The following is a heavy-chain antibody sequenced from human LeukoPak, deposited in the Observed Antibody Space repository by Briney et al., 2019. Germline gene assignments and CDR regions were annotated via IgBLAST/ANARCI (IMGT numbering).Heavy chain of an antibody. Sequence: SETLSLTCTVSGGSISSYYWSWIRQPPVKGLEWIGYIYYSGSTNYNPSLKSRVTISVDTSKNQFSLKLSSVTAADTAVYYCARLGSSYGDLDYWGQGTLVTVSS. CDR3: ARLGSSYGDLDY. J-gene: IGHJ4*02. CDR2: IYYSGST. V-gene: IGHV4-59*08. CDR1: GGSISSYY. D-gene: IGHD4-17*01.